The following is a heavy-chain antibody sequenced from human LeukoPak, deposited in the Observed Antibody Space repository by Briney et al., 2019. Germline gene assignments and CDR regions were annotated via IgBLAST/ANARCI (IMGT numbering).Heavy chain of an antibody. J-gene: IGHJ4*02. CDR3: AREDTAMVGFDY. CDR1: GGSISSYY. D-gene: IGHD5-18*01. CDR2: IYYSGST. V-gene: IGHV4-59*01. Sequence: SETPSLTCTVSGGSISSYYWSWIRQPPGKGLEWIGYIYYSGSTNYNPSLKSRVTISVDTSKNQFSLKLSSVTAADTAVYYCAREDTAMVGFDYWGQGTLVTVSS.